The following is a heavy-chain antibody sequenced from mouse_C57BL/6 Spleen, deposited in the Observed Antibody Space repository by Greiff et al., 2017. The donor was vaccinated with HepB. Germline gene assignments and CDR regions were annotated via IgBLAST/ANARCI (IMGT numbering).Heavy chain of an antibody. D-gene: IGHD2-3*01. CDR2: INPSTGGT. CDR1: GYSFTGYY. CDR3: ARDDGYYWYFDV. J-gene: IGHJ1*03. V-gene: IGHV1-42*01. Sequence: VQLKQSGPELVKPGASVKISCKASGYSFTGYYMNWVKQSPEKSLEWIGEINPSTGGTTYNQKFKAKATLTVDKSSSTAYMQLKSLTSEDSAVYYCARDDGYYWYFDVWGTGTTVTVSS.